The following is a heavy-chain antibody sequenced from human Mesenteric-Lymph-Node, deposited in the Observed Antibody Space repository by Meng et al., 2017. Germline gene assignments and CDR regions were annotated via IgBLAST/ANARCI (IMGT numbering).Heavy chain of an antibody. CDR3: ARANGGNPPYYYYYGMDV. J-gene: IGHJ6*02. V-gene: IGHV4-39*07. CDR2: IYYSGRT. D-gene: IGHD4-23*01. Sequence: GSLRLSCTVSGASFSNGDYWWGWIRQPPGKGLEWIGSIYYSGRTSYNPSLKSRVTMSGDTSKNQFSLRLPSVTAADTAVYYCARANGGNPPYYYYYGMDVWGQGTTVTVSS. CDR1: GASFSNGDYW.